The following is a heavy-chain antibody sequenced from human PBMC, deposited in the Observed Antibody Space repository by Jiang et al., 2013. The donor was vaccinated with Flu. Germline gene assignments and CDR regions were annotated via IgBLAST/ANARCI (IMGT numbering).Heavy chain of an antibody. Sequence: CKASGYTFTGYYMHWVRQAPGQGLDGWDGSTLTVVAQTIAQKFQGRVTMTRDTSISTAYMELSRLRSDDTAVYYCARGGDGYNQGVQRTWGQGTLVTVSS. D-gene: IGHD5-24*01. CDR2: STLTVVA. CDR1: GYTFTGYY. J-gene: IGHJ5*02. V-gene: IGHV1-2*02. CDR3: ARGGDGYNQGVQRT.